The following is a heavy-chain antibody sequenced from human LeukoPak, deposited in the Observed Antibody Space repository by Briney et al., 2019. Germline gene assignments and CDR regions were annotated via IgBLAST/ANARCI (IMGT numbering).Heavy chain of an antibody. Sequence: SETLSLTCAVYGGSISGYYWSWIRQPPGKGLEWIGEINHSGSTNYNPPLKSRVTISVDTSKNQFSLKLSSVTAADTAVYYCARRGSGSYNYWGQGTLVTVSS. J-gene: IGHJ4*02. CDR2: INHSGST. CDR1: GGSISGYY. CDR3: ARRGSGSYNY. V-gene: IGHV4-34*01. D-gene: IGHD3-10*01.